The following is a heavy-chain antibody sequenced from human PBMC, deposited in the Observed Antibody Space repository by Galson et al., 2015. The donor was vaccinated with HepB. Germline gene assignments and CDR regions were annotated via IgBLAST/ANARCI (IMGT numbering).Heavy chain of an antibody. J-gene: IGHJ6*02. CDR2: INHSGST. CDR1: GGPFSGYY. D-gene: IGHD2-2*02. CDR3: ARARYCSSTSCYTVYYYGMDV. V-gene: IGHV4-34*01. Sequence: SETLSLTCAVYGGPFSGYYWSWIRQPPGKGLEWIGEINHSGSTNYNPSLKSRVTISVDTSKNQFSLKLSSVTAADTAVYYCARARYCSSTSCYTVYYYGMDVWGQGTTVTVSS.